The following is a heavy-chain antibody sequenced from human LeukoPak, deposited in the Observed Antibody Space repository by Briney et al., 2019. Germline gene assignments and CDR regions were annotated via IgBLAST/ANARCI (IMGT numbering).Heavy chain of an antibody. Sequence: AGGSLRLSCGASGFTFNNYGMLWVRQAPGKGLDWVAFIRYDGTSEYYADSVKGRFTISRDNSKNTLFLQMNSLRPEDTAVYYCAKGGGYEAQYYYYYLDVWGKGTTVTISS. CDR1: GFTFNNYG. J-gene: IGHJ6*03. CDR2: IRYDGTSE. CDR3: AKGGGYEAQYYYYYLDV. D-gene: IGHD5-12*01. V-gene: IGHV3-30*02.